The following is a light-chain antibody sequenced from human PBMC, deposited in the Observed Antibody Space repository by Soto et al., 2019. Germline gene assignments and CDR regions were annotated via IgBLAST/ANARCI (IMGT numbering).Light chain of an antibody. V-gene: IGKV3-20*01. CDR3: QQYGSSPLT. Sequence: EIVLTQSPGTLSLSPGERATLSCRASQSVSSSFLAWYQQKPGQAPRLLIYGASSRATGIPDRFSGSGSGTDFTLTIIRLEPEDVAVYYCQQYGSSPLTFGGGTKVEIK. CDR2: GAS. CDR1: QSVSSSF. J-gene: IGKJ4*01.